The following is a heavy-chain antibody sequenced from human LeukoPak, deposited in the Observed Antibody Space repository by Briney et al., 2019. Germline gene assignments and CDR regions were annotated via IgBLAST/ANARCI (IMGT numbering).Heavy chain of an antibody. CDR2: ISGSDGST. Sequence: GGSLRLSCAASGFTFSSYAMSWVRQAPGKGLEWVSAISGSDGSTYYADSVKGRFTISRDNSKNTLYLQMNSLRAEDTAVYYCAKDPDSSGWYPGPNYWGQGTLVTVSS. D-gene: IGHD6-19*01. CDR1: GFTFSSYA. V-gene: IGHV3-23*01. J-gene: IGHJ4*02. CDR3: AKDPDSSGWYPGPNY.